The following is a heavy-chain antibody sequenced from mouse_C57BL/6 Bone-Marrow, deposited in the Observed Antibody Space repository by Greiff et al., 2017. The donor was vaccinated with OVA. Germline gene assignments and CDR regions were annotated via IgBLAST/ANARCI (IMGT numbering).Heavy chain of an antibody. Sequence: ESGPGLVKPSQSLSLTCSVTGYSITSGYYWNWIRQFPGNKLEWMGYISYDGSNNYNPSLKNRISITRDTSKNQFFLKLNSVTTEDTATYYCAGTAQATDYWGQGTTLTVSS. CDR1: GYSITSGYY. D-gene: IGHD3-2*02. V-gene: IGHV3-6*01. CDR2: ISYDGSN. J-gene: IGHJ2*01. CDR3: AGTAQATDY.